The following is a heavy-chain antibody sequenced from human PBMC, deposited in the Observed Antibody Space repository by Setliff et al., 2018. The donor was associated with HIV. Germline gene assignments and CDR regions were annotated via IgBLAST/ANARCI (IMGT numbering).Heavy chain of an antibody. CDR3: AREFSWSAFYFDS. J-gene: IGHJ4*02. CDR2: SHTYNGNV. V-gene: IGHV1-18*01. Sequence: ASVKVSCKASGYTFTTSAISWVRQAPGQELQWMGWSHTYNGNVNYARKFRGRVTMTTDASTNTAFMELSNLRSDDTAIYYRAREFSWSAFYFDSWGQGTQVTVSS. D-gene: IGHD2-8*02. CDR1: GYTFTTSA.